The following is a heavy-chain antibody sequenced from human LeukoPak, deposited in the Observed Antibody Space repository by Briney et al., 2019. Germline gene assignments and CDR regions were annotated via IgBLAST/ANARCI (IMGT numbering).Heavy chain of an antibody. D-gene: IGHD1-26*01. CDR1: GFTFSSYG. V-gene: IGHV3-30*02. Sequence: GGSLRLSCAASGFTFSSYGMHWVRQAPGKGLEWVAFIRYDGSNKYYADSVKGRFTISRDNSKNTLYLQMNSLRAEDTAVYYCAKTGPGGAPPTFYFDYWGQGTLVTVSS. CDR3: AKTGPGGAPPTFYFDY. J-gene: IGHJ4*02. CDR2: IRYDGSNK.